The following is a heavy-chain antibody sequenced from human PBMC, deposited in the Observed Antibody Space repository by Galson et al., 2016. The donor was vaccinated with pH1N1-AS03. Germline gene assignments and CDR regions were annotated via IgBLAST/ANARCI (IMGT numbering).Heavy chain of an antibody. CDR1: GDSVSSNSAA. V-gene: IGHV6-1*01. D-gene: IGHD1-1*01. J-gene: IGHJ4*02. CDR2: TYYRSRWKN. CDR3: AGMQLGALHF. Sequence: CAISGDSVSSNSAAWNWIRLSPSRGLEWLGRTYYRSRWKNDYAVSVKSQIIINPDTSKNQFSLQLNSVTPEDTAIYYCAGMQLGALHFWGRGTLVTVSS.